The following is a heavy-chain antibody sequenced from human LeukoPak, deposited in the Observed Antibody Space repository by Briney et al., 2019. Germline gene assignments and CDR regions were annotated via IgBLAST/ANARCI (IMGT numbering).Heavy chain of an antibody. D-gene: IGHD3-10*01. V-gene: IGHV3-48*01. CDR3: ARGLGYYGSGSYYYFDY. J-gene: IGHJ4*02. CDR1: GFTFSSYS. Sequence: GGSLRLSCAASGFTFSSYSMNWVRQAPGKGLEWVSYISSSSSTIYYADSVKGRFTISRDNAKNSLYLQMNSLRAEDTAVYYCARGLGYYGSGSYYYFDYWGQGTLVTVSS. CDR2: ISSSSSTI.